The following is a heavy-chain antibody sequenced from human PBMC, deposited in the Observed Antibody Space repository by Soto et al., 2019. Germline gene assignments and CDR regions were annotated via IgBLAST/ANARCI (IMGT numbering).Heavy chain of an antibody. D-gene: IGHD3-3*01. J-gene: IGHJ4*02. CDR2: INPSGGST. CDR3: ARDPDHYDFWSGYSDY. CDR1: GYTFSSYY. V-gene: IGHV1-46*01. Sequence: ASVKVSCKASGYTFSSYYMHWVRQAPGQGLEWMGIINPSGGSTSYAQKFQGRVTMTRDNAKNSLYLQMNSLRDEDTAVYYCARDPDHYDFWSGYSDYWGQGTLVTVSS.